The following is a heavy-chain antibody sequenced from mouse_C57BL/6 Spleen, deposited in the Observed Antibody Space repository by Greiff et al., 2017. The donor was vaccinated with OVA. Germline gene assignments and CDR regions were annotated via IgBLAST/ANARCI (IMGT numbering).Heavy chain of an antibody. Sequence: VQLVESGPGLVQPSQSLSITCTVSGFSLTSYGVHWVRQSPGKGLEWLGVIWSGGSTDYNAAFISRLSISKDNSKSQVFFKMNSLQADDTAIYYCAREGDYVAYWGQGTLVTVSA. J-gene: IGHJ3*01. V-gene: IGHV2-2*01. CDR1: GFSLTSYG. D-gene: IGHD2-4*01. CDR2: IWSGGST. CDR3: AREGDYVAY.